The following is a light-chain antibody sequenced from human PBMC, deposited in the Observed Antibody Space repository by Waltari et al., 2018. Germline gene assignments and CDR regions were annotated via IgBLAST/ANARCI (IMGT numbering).Light chain of an antibody. Sequence: QQPGKGPRYLMKVNSDGSHRKGDDIPDRFAASISGTEYYLTISSLQSEDEADYYCQTGGHGTWVFGGGTKLTVL. J-gene: IGLJ3*02. CDR2: VNSDGSH. V-gene: IGLV4-69*01. CDR3: QTGGHGTWV.